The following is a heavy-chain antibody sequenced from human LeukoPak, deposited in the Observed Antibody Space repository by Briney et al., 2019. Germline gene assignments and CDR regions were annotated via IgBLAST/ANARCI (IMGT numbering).Heavy chain of an antibody. Sequence: GGSLRLSCTASGFTFSSYGMHWVRQAPGKGLEWVAVISYDGSNKYYADSVKGRFTISRDNSKNTLYLQMNSLRAEDTAVYYCAKDMVREHYYYYGMDVWGQGTTVTVSS. CDR3: AKDMVREHYYYYGMDV. J-gene: IGHJ6*02. CDR1: GFTFSSYG. D-gene: IGHD3-10*01. V-gene: IGHV3-30*18. CDR2: ISYDGSNK.